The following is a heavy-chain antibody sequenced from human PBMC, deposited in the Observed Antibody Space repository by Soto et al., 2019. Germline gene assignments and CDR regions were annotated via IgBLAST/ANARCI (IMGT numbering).Heavy chain of an antibody. CDR1: GGSISSYY. CDR3: ARHMTTVIFYDH. J-gene: IGHJ4*02. CDR2: ISYRGNT. Sequence: SETLSLTCTVSGGSISSYYWSWIRQPPGKGLEWIGYISYRGNTNYNPSLKSRVPISRDTSKNQFSLKLTSVTAADTAVYYCARHMTTVIFYDHWGQGTLVTVSS. V-gene: IGHV4-59*01. D-gene: IGHD4-4*01.